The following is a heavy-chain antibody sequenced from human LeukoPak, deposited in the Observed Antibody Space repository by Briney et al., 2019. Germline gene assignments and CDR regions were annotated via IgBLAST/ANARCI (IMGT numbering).Heavy chain of an antibody. V-gene: IGHV3-66*01. CDR3: AREEFYYGSGSYNWFDP. CDR2: IYSGGST. J-gene: IGHJ5*02. D-gene: IGHD3-10*01. CDR1: GFTVSSNY. Sequence: GGSLRLSCAASGFTVSSNYMSWVRQDPGKGLEWVSVIYSGGSTYYADSVKGRFTISRNNSKNTLYLQMNSLRAEDTAVYYCAREEFYYGSGSYNWFDPWGQGTLVTVSS.